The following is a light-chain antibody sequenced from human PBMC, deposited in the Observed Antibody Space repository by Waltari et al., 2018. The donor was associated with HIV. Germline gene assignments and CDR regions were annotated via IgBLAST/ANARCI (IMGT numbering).Light chain of an antibody. CDR3: GTWDSSLSTYV. CDR2: ENN. Sequence: QSVLTQPPSVSAAPGQKVSISCSGGISNVGNTYVSWYQQLPGTAPKLLMYENNKRPSGIPDRFSGSKSGTSATLDITGLQTGDEADYYCGTWDSSLSTYVFGSGTKVTAL. V-gene: IGLV1-51*02. CDR1: ISNVGNTY. J-gene: IGLJ1*01.